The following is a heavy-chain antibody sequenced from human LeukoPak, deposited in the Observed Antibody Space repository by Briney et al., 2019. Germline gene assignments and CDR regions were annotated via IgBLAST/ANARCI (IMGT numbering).Heavy chain of an antibody. CDR2: IYYRGGT. D-gene: IGHD2-15*01. CDR3: ARHIGAFDI. CDR1: GGSISSYY. J-gene: IGHJ3*02. V-gene: IGHV4-59*08. Sequence: SETLSLTCTVSGGSISSYYWSWIRQPPGKGLEWIGYIYYRGGTIYNPSLKRRVSISVDTPKNQLSLKLSSVTAADTALYYCARHIGAFDIWGQGTMVTVSS.